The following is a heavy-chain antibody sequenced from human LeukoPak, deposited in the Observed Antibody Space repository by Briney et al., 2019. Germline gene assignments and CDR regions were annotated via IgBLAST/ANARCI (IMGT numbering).Heavy chain of an antibody. CDR3: ARGGYYDILTGWSPDAFDI. Sequence: GGSLRLSCAASGFTFTTYWMHWVRQAPGKGLEWVSVIYSGGSTYYADSVKGRFTISRDNSKNTLYLQMNSLRAEDTAVYYCARGGYYDILTGWSPDAFDIWGQGTMVTVSS. V-gene: IGHV3-66*01. CDR1: GFTFTTYW. CDR2: IYSGGST. J-gene: IGHJ3*02. D-gene: IGHD3-9*01.